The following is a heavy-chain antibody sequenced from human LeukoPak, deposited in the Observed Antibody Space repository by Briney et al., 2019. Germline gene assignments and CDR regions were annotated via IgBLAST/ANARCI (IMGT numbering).Heavy chain of an antibody. J-gene: IGHJ4*02. V-gene: IGHV4-39*07. D-gene: IGHD2-15*01. Sequence: SSETLSLTCTVSGGSISSGDYYWSWIRQPPGKGLEWIGEINHSGSTNYNPSLKSRVTISVDTSKNQFSLKLSSVTAADTAAYYCARDGERGASPFDYWGQGTLVTVSS. CDR2: INHSGST. CDR3: ARDGERGASPFDY. CDR1: GGSISSGDYY.